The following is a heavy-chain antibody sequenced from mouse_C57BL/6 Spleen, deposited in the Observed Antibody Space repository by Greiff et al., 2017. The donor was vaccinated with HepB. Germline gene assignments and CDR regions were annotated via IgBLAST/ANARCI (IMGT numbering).Heavy chain of an antibody. Sequence: VQLQQSGAELVRPGASVTLSCKASGYTFTDYEMHWVKQTPVHGLEWIGAIDPETGGTAYNQKFKGKAILTADKSSSTAYMELRSLTSEDSAVYYCTRSVYYGSRLFDYWGQGTTPTVSS. CDR2: IDPETGGT. J-gene: IGHJ2*01. CDR1: GYTFTDYE. CDR3: TRSVYYGSRLFDY. V-gene: IGHV1-15*01. D-gene: IGHD1-1*01.